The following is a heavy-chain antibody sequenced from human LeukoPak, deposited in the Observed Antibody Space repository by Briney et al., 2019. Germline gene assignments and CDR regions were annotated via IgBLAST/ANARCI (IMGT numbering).Heavy chain of an antibody. CDR1: GFTFSNYA. V-gene: IGHV3-23*01. J-gene: IGHJ4*02. CDR3: ARAYFDY. CDR2: VSGNGGST. Sequence: GGSLRLSCAASGFTFSNYAMSWVRQVPGKGLEWVSAVSGNGGSTYYADSVKGRFTISRDNFKNTLYLQMNSLRAEDTAVYYCARAYFDYWGQGTLVTVSS.